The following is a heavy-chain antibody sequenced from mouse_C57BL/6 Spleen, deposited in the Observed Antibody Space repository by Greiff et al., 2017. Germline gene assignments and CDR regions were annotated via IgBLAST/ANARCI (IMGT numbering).Heavy chain of an antibody. D-gene: IGHD1-1*01. CDR3: ARGGVITTVVAGFDY. V-gene: IGHV1-18*01. CDR2: INPNNGGT. CDR1: GYTFTDYN. Sequence: VQLKQSGPELVKPGASVKIPCKASGYTFTDYNMDWVKQSHGKSLEWIGDINPNNGGTIYNQKFKGKATLTVDKSSSTAYMELRSLTSEDTAVYYCARGGVITTVVAGFDYWGQGTTLTVSS. J-gene: IGHJ2*01.